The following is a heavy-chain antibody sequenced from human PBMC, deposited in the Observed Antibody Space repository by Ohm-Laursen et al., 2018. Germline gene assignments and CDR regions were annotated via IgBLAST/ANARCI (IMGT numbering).Heavy chain of an antibody. Sequence: SLRLSCAASGFTFDDYAMHWVQQAPGKGLEWVSGISWNSGSIGYADSVKGRFSISRDNAKNSLYLQMNSLRTEDTALYYCAKVSDRSGWESFDYWGQGTLVTVSS. V-gene: IGHV3-9*01. CDR2: ISWNSGSI. D-gene: IGHD6-19*01. J-gene: IGHJ4*02. CDR3: AKVSDRSGWESFDY. CDR1: GFTFDDYA.